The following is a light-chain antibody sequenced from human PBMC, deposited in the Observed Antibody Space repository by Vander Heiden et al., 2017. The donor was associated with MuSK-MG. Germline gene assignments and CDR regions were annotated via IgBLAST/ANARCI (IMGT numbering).Light chain of an antibody. V-gene: IGKV1-39*01. CDR2: AAS. J-gene: IGKJ1*01. CDR1: QSITSN. Sequence: DIQMTQSPSSLSASVGDRVTITCRASQSITSNLNWYQQKPGKAPKVLIYAASSLQSGVPSRFSGSGSGTDFTLTISRLQPEDFAAYYCQQSYSSPWTFGQGTKVEIK. CDR3: QQSYSSPWT.